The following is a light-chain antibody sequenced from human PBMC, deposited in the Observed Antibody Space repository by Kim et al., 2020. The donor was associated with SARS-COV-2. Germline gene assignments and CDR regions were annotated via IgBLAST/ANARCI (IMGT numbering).Light chain of an antibody. J-gene: IGLJ1*01. CDR2: RNN. CDR1: SSNLGSNF. Sequence: PGQRVTISCSGSSSNLGSNFVYWYQQLPGTAPKLLIYRNNQRPSGVPDRFSGSKSGTSASLAISGLRSEDEADYYCAAWDDSLSVVFGTGTKVTVL. V-gene: IGLV1-47*01. CDR3: AAWDDSLSVV.